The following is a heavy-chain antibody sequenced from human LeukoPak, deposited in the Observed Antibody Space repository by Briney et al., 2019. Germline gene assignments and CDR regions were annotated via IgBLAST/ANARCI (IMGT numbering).Heavy chain of an antibody. V-gene: IGHV3-23*01. Sequence: GSLRLSCAASGFTFSSYAMSWVRQAPGKGLEWVSGISGSGGSTYYADSVKGRFTISRDNSKNTLYLQMNSQRAEDTAVYYCARYRPYVGIAYFDYWGQGTLVTVSS. CDR1: GFTFSSYA. CDR3: ARYRPYVGIAYFDY. CDR2: ISGSGGST. J-gene: IGHJ4*02. D-gene: IGHD3-16*01.